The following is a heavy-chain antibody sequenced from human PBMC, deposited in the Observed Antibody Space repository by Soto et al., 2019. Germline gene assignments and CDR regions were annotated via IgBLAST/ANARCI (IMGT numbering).Heavy chain of an antibody. D-gene: IGHD3-3*01. CDR1: GFSLSTSGVG. CDR2: IYWNDDK. Sequence: QITLKESGPTLVKPTQNLTLTCTFSGFSLSTSGVGVGWIRQPPGKALEWLALIYWNDDKRYSPSLKSRLTITHDDAKNQVVLTMTDMDSVDTAKEYCALSGGFWSGTGFDHWGQGTQVTVSS. V-gene: IGHV2-5*01. J-gene: IGHJ5*01. CDR3: ALSGGFWSGTGFDH.